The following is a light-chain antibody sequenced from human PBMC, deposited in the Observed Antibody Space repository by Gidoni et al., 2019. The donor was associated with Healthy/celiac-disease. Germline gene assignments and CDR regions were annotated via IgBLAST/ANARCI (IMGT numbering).Light chain of an antibody. Sequence: DIQMTQSPSSLSASVGDRVTITCRASQSISSYLNWYQQKPGKAPKLLISASSSLKSGVPSRFSGSGSGTDFTLTISSLQPEDFATYYCQQSYSTPRSITFXQXTRLEIK. CDR1: QSISSY. CDR3: QQSYSTPRSIT. CDR2: ASS. V-gene: IGKV1-39*01. J-gene: IGKJ5*01.